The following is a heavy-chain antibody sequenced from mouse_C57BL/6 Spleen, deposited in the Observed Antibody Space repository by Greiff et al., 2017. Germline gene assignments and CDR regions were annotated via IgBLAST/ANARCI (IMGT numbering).Heavy chain of an antibody. Sequence: QVQLQQPGAELVMPGASVKLSCKASGYTFTSYWMNWVKQRPGQGLEWIGEIDPSDSYTNYNQKFKGKSTLTVDKSSSTAYMQLSSLTSEDSAVYYCASSYPHWYFDVWGTGTTVTVSS. CDR2: IDPSDSYT. D-gene: IGHD1-1*01. CDR3: ASSYPHWYFDV. V-gene: IGHV1-69*01. J-gene: IGHJ1*03. CDR1: GYTFTSYW.